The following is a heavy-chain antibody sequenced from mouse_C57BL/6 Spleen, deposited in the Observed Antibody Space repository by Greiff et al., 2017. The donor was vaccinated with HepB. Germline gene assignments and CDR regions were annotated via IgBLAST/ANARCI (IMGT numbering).Heavy chain of an antibody. CDR1: GYAFSSSW. V-gene: IGHV1-82*01. Sequence: QVQLQQSGPELVKPGASVKISCKASGYAFSSSWMNWVKQRPGKGLEWIGRINPGDGDTNYNGKFKGKATLTADKSSSTAYMQLSSLTSEDSAVDYCAKSKDGNYFDDWGPGTTLTVSS. J-gene: IGHJ2*01. CDR2: INPGDGDT. CDR3: AKSKDGNYFDD. D-gene: IGHD2-1*01.